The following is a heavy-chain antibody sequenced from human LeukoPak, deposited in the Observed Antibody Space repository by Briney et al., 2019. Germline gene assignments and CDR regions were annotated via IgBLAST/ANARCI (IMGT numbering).Heavy chain of an antibody. CDR3: ARVMAASVWRSYGSYYYYYYMDV. Sequence: GGSLRLSCAASGFTFNNYWMGWVRQAPGKGLEWVANIKEDGSEKNYVDSVKGRLTISRDNAKNSLYLQMSSLRAADTAVYYCARVMAASVWRSYGSYYYYYYMDVWGKGTTVTVSS. J-gene: IGHJ6*03. CDR2: IKEDGSEK. CDR1: GFTFNNYW. V-gene: IGHV3-7*01. D-gene: IGHD3-16*01.